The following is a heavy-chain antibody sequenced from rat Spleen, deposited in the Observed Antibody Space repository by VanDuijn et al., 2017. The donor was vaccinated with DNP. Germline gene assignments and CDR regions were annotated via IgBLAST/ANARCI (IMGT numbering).Heavy chain of an antibody. CDR1: GFTFSDSA. CDR2: IIYDGSHT. D-gene: IGHD1-10*01. J-gene: IGHJ2*01. CDR3: TRDGGTTYYLDY. V-gene: IGHV5-17*01. Sequence: EVQLVESGGGVVQPGNSLKLSCAASGFTFSDSAMAWVRQSPKKGLEWVATIIYDGSHTFYRDSVQGRFTISRDNAKTTLYLQMDSLRSDDTATYYCTRDGGTTYYLDYWGQGVMVTVSS.